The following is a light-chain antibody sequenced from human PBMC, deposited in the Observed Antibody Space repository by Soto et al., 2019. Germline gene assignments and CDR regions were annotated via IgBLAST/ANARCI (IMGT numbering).Light chain of an antibody. Sequence: QSALTQPASVSGSPGQSIAISCTESRSDVGIYNYVSWYQQHPGKVPKLIIYEVSNRHSGVSNRFSGSNSGNTSSLPISGLQAEDEADYYCSSYTTSSTRVFGNGTKLTVL. CDR3: SSYTTSSTRV. V-gene: IGLV2-14*01. CDR1: RSDVGIYNY. J-gene: IGLJ1*01. CDR2: EVS.